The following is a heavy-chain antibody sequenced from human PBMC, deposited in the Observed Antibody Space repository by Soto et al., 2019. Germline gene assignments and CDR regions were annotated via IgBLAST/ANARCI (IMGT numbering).Heavy chain of an antibody. CDR1: GGSISSYY. J-gene: IGHJ3*02. V-gene: IGHV4-59*01. Sequence: QVQLQESGPGLLKPSETLSLTCTVSGGSISSYYWSWIRQPPGKGLEWIGYIYYSGSTNYNPSLKSRVTISVDTSKNQFSLKLSSVTAADTAVYYCARVYGDYTEPIDAFDIWGQGTMVTVSS. D-gene: IGHD4-17*01. CDR2: IYYSGST. CDR3: ARVYGDYTEPIDAFDI.